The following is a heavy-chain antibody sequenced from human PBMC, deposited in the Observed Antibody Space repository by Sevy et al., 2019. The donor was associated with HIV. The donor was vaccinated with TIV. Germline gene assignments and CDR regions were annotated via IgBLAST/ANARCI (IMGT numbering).Heavy chain of an antibody. J-gene: IGHJ3*02. V-gene: IGHV3-23*01. CDR2: ISGSGGST. CDR3: AGISSIVGVVQI. CDR1: GFIFNSYV. D-gene: IGHD2-2*01. Sequence: GGSLRLSCAASGFIFNSYVMNWVRQAPGKGLEWVSGISGSGGSTYYADSVKGRLTISRDNSRNTLDLQMNSLRAEDTAVYYCAGISSIVGVVQIWGQGTMDTVSS.